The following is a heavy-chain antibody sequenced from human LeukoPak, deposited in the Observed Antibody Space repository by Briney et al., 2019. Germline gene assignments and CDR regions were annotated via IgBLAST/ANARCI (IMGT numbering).Heavy chain of an antibody. CDR3: AKDSAGYTAYAAPDY. Sequence: QPGGSLRLSCAASGFTFSSYAMSWVRQAPGKGLEWVALISYDGSNKYYADSVKGRFTISRDNSKNTMYLQMNSLRAEDTAVYYCAKDSAGYTAYAAPDYWGQGTLVTVSS. CDR1: GFTFSSYA. CDR2: ISYDGSNK. D-gene: IGHD5-12*01. V-gene: IGHV3-30*18. J-gene: IGHJ4*02.